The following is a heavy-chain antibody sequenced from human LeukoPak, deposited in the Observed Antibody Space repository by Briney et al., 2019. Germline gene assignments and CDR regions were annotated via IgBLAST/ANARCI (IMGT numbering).Heavy chain of an antibody. CDR1: GYSFTNYW. CDR3: AKTPSRWYFDL. V-gene: IGHV5-51*01. Sequence: GESLQISCKGSGYSFTNYWIGWVRQMPGKGLEWMGFIYPGDSDTRYSPSFQGQVTISADKSINTAYLQWSSLKASDTAMYCCAKTPSRWYFDLWGRGTLVTVSS. CDR2: IYPGDSDT. J-gene: IGHJ2*01.